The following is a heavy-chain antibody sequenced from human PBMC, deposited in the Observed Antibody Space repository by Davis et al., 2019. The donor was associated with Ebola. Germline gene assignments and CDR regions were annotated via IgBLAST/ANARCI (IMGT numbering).Heavy chain of an antibody. D-gene: IGHD6-13*01. V-gene: IGHV3-23*01. CDR1: GFTFSRYA. CDR3: RVPIAETDY. CDR2: ISGSGGNT. Sequence: GESLKISCAASGFTFSRYAMSWVRQAPGKGLEWVSSISGSGGNTYYADSVKGRFTISRDNSKNTVYLQMSSLRAEDTAVYYCRVPIAETDYWGQGALVTVSS. J-gene: IGHJ4*02.